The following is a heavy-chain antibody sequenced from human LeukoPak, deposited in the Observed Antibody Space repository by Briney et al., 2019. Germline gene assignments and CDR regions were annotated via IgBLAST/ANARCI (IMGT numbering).Heavy chain of an antibody. J-gene: IGHJ4*02. CDR2: INPNSGGT. CDR1: GYTFTGYY. CDR3: ARDRGSTYYYDSSGYFH. V-gene: IGHV1-2*02. D-gene: IGHD3-22*01. Sequence: ASVKVSCKASGYTFTGYYMHWARQAPGQGLEWMGWINPNSGGTNYAQKFQGRVTMTRDTSISTAYMELSGLRSDDTAVYYCARDRGSTYYYDSSGYFHWGQGTLVTVSS.